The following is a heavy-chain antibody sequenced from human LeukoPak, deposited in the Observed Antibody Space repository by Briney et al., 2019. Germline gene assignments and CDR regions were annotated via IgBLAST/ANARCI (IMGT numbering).Heavy chain of an antibody. CDR3: ARDWSIHYDSSGYRLDS. V-gene: IGHV3-11*01. CDR1: GFTFSDYY. Sequence: PGGSLRLSCAASGFTFSDYYMSWIRQAPGKGLEWVSDISTSASTINYADSVKGRFTISRDNAKNSLYLQMNSLRAEDMAVYYCARDWSIHYDSSGYRLDSWGQGTLVTASS. D-gene: IGHD3-22*01. J-gene: IGHJ4*02. CDR2: ISTSASTI.